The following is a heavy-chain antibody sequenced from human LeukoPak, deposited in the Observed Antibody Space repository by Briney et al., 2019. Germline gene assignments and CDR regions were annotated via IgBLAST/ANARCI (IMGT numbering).Heavy chain of an antibody. J-gene: IGHJ4*02. CDR3: ARDPDIVATPNFDY. CDR2: ISYDGSNK. D-gene: IGHD5-12*01. CDR1: GFTFSNYA. V-gene: IGHV3-30-3*01. Sequence: HPGRSLRLSCAASGFTFSNYAIPWIRQGPGKGLKWVAIISYDGSNKYYADSVKGRFTISRDNSKNTLYLQMNSLRAEDTAVYYCARDPDIVATPNFDYWGQGTLVTVSS.